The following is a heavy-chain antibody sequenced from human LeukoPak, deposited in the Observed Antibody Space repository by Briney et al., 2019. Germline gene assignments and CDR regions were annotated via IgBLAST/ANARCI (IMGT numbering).Heavy chain of an antibody. D-gene: IGHD6-13*01. Sequence: ASVTVSCKASGYTFTSYGISWVRQAPGQGLEWMGWINPNSGGTNYAQKFQGRVTMTTDTSTSTAYMELRSLRSDDTAVYYCARDSSSWHWFDPWGQGTLVTVSS. CDR2: INPNSGGT. V-gene: IGHV1-18*01. CDR1: GYTFTSYG. CDR3: ARDSSSWHWFDP. J-gene: IGHJ5*02.